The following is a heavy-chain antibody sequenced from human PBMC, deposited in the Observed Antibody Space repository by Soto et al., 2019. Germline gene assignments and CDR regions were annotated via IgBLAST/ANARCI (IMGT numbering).Heavy chain of an antibody. CDR3: ASGRFLETNFDY. D-gene: IGHD3-3*01. J-gene: IGHJ4*02. CDR1: GYTFTSDY. CDR2: INPSGGST. V-gene: IGHV1-46*03. Sequence: ASVKGACKASGYTFTSDYMHWVRQAPGQGLEWMGIINPSGGSTSYAQKFQGRVTMTRDTSTNTVYMELSSLRSEDTAVYYCASGRFLETNFDYWGQGTLVTVSS.